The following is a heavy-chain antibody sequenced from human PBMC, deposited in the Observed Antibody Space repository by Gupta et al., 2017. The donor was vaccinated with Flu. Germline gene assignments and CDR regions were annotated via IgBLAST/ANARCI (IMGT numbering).Heavy chain of an antibody. CDR3: ARELKGYYFDY. V-gene: IGHV3-33*01. Sequence: WVRQAPGKGLEWVAVIWYDGSNKYYADSVKGRFTISRDNSKNTLYLQMNSLRAEDTAVYYCARELKGYYFDYWGQGTLVTVSS. J-gene: IGHJ4*02. CDR2: IWYDGSNK.